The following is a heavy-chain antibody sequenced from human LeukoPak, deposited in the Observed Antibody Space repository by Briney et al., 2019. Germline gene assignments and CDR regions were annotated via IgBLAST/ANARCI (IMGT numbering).Heavy chain of an antibody. J-gene: IGHJ3*02. CDR2: ISSSSSCI. CDR1: GFTFSSYS. D-gene: IGHD6-19*01. V-gene: IGHV3-21*01. CDR3: ASGYSSGCDAFDI. Sequence: GGSLRLSCAASGFTFSSYSMNWVRQAPGKGLEWVSSISSSSSCIYYADSVKGRFTISRDNAKNSLYLQMNSLRAEDTAVYYCASGYSSGCDAFDIWGQGTMVTVSS.